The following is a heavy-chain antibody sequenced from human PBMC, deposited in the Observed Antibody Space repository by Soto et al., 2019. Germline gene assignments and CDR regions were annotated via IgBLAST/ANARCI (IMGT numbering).Heavy chain of an antibody. CDR2: INHSGST. CDR3: ARDAIQLLYYGMDV. Sequence: SETLSLTCAVYGGSFSGYYWSWIRQPPGRGLEWIGEINHSGSTNYNPSLKSRVTISIDTSKNQFSLKLNSVTAADTAVYYCARDAIQLLYYGMDVWSQGTKVIVSS. J-gene: IGHJ6*02. CDR1: GGSFSGYY. V-gene: IGHV4-34*01. D-gene: IGHD1-26*01.